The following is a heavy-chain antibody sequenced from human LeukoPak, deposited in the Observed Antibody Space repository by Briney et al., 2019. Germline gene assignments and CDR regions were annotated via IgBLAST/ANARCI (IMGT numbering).Heavy chain of an antibody. Sequence: GGSLRLSCAASGFTFSSYGMHWVRQAPGKGLEWVAVISYDGSNKYYADSVKGRFTISRDNSKNTLYLQMNSLRAEDTAVYYCARDTSGYYDYWGQGALVTVSS. D-gene: IGHD2-15*01. J-gene: IGHJ4*02. CDR1: GFTFSSYG. V-gene: IGHV3-30*03. CDR2: ISYDGSNK. CDR3: ARDTSGYYDY.